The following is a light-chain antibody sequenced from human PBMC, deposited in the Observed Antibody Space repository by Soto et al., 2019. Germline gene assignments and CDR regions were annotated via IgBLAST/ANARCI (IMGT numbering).Light chain of an antibody. Sequence: QSALTQPASVSGSPGQSITISCTGTSSDVGGYDYVSWYQQHPGKAPKLLICDVSNRPSGVSNRFSGSKSDNTASLTIAGLQAEDEADYYCGSYRSSSTRYVFGTGTKVTVL. V-gene: IGLV2-14*01. J-gene: IGLJ1*01. CDR2: DVS. CDR3: GSYRSSSTRYV. CDR1: SSDVGGYDY.